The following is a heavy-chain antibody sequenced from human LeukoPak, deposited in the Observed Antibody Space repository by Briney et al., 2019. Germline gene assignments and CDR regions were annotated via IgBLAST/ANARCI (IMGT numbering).Heavy chain of an antibody. D-gene: IGHD4-17*01. CDR1: GFTFSSYG. CDR2: IRYDGSNK. J-gene: IGHJ4*02. CDR3: AKDYGTIYGDYVRPY. Sequence: DPGGSLRLSCAASGFTFSSYGMHWVRQAPGKGLEWVAFIRYDGSNKYYADSVKGRFTISRDNSKNTLYLQMNSLRAEDTAVYYCAKDYGTIYGDYVRPYWGQGTLVTVSS. V-gene: IGHV3-30*02.